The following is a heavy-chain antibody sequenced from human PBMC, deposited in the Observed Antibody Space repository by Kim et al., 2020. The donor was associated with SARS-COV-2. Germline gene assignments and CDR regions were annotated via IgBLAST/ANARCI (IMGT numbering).Heavy chain of an antibody. D-gene: IGHD3-16*02. CDR2: INCGTGNT. V-gene: IGHV1-3*01. CDR3: AREGGFSVRAQDGMDV. Sequence: ASVKVSCKASGYTFTTYAMHWVRQAPGQRPEWMGWINCGTGNTKYSQRFQDRITITRDTSASSAYMELRSLRSEDTGVYYCAREGGFSVRAQDGMDVWGQ. J-gene: IGHJ6*02. CDR1: GYTFTTYA.